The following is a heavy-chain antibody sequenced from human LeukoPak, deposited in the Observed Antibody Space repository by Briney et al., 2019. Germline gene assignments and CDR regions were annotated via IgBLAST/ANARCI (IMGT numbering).Heavy chain of an antibody. D-gene: IGHD6-13*01. CDR3: ARDLVHRRAAARPPEADY. CDR1: GYTFTSYA. V-gene: IGHV1-3*01. CDR2: IDAGNGNT. Sequence: GASVKVSCKASGYTFTSYAMHWVRQAPGQRLEWMGWIDAGNGNTNYAQKLQGRVTMTTDTSTSTAYMELRSLRSDDTAVYYCARDLVHRRAAARPPEADYWGQGTLVTVSS. J-gene: IGHJ4*02.